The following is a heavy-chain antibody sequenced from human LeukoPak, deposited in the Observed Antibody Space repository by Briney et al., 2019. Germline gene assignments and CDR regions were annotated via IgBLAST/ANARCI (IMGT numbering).Heavy chain of an antibody. CDR3: ARGYCSGGSCNRPFDY. Sequence: GGSLRLSCAASGFSFSSYSMTWVRQAPGKGLEWVSSISSSSSYIYYADSVKGRFTISRDNAKNSLYLQMNSLRAEDTAVYYCARGYCSGGSCNRPFDYWGQGALVTVSS. CDR2: ISSSSSYI. CDR1: GFSFSSYS. V-gene: IGHV3-21*01. D-gene: IGHD2-15*01. J-gene: IGHJ4*02.